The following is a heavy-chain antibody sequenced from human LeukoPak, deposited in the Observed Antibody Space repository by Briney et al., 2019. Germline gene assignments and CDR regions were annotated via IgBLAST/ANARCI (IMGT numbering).Heavy chain of an antibody. Sequence: GSLRLSCAASGFTFSSYAMSWVRQAPGKGLEWVSAISRSGGSTYYADSVKGRFTISRDNSKNTLYLQMNSLRAEDTAVYYCAKEGYYDFWSGYYTGRVYWGQGTLVTVSS. D-gene: IGHD3-3*01. J-gene: IGHJ4*02. V-gene: IGHV3-23*01. CDR1: GFTFSSYA. CDR3: AKEGYYDFWSGYYTGRVY. CDR2: ISRSGGST.